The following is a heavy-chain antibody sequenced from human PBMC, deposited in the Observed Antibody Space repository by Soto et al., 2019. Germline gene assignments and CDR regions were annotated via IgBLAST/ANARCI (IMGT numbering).Heavy chain of an antibody. V-gene: IGHV3-7*02. CDR2: INQDGTDT. D-gene: IGHD3-10*01. Sequence: EVQVVESGGGLVQPGESLRLSCATSGFIFRSFWMSWVRQAPGKGLEWVANINQDGTDTYYVDSVKGRFTISRDNGKNSFYLQMNSLRVEDTAVYYCAPSPLARGVSFVTDLGQGTLVTVSA. CDR1: GFIFRSFW. CDR3: APSPLARGVSFVTD. J-gene: IGHJ4*02.